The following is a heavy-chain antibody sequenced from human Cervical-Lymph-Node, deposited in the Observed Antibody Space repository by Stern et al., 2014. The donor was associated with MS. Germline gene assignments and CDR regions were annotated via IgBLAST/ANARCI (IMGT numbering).Heavy chain of an antibody. J-gene: IGHJ4*02. Sequence: QLVQSGAEVRKPGQSLTISCNISGYTFTDYWIAWVRQMPGKGLEWMGAIFPGASDPRYSPSFQGHVTISVDTSINTAYLQWSDLRASDTAMYYCARPHSPGWSYYFDFWGQGTLVAVSS. D-gene: IGHD6-19*01. CDR1: GYTFTDYW. CDR2: IFPGASDP. V-gene: IGHV5-51*01. CDR3: ARPHSPGWSYYFDF.